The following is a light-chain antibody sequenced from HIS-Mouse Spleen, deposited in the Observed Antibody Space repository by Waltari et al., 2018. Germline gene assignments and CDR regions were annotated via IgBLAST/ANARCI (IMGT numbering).Light chain of an antibody. Sequence: DIQMTQSPSTLSASVGDRVTITCRASQSISSWLAWYQQKPGKAPKLLIYKASSLESGVPSRFSGSGAGTEFTLTISSLQPDDFATYYCQQYNSYPYTFGQGTKLEIK. J-gene: IGKJ2*01. V-gene: IGKV1-5*03. CDR2: KAS. CDR1: QSISSW. CDR3: QQYNSYPYT.